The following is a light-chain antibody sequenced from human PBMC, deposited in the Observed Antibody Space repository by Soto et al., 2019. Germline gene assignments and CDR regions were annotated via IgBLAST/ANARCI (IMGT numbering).Light chain of an antibody. Sequence: DIVMTQSPLSLPVTPGEPASISCRSSQSLLHSNGYNYLDWYLQKPGQSPQPLIYLGSNRASGVPDRFSGSGSGTDFTLKISRVEAEDVGVYYCMQALQTPRTFGKGTKVDIK. CDR2: LGS. V-gene: IGKV2-28*01. J-gene: IGKJ1*01. CDR1: QSLLHSNGYNY. CDR3: MQALQTPRT.